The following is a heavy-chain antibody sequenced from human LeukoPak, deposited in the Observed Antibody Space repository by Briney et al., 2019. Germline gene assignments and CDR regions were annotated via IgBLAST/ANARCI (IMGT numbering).Heavy chain of an antibody. D-gene: IGHD3-22*01. CDR1: GFTFSSYA. Sequence: PGGSLRLSCAASGFTFSSYAMSWVRQAPGKGLEWVSAISGSGGSTYYADSVKGRFTISRDNAKNTLFLQMNSLRAEDTAVYYCTRDHSDSSDYYYSGDAFDIWGQGTMVTVSS. CDR2: ISGSGGST. J-gene: IGHJ3*02. CDR3: TRDHSDSSDYYYSGDAFDI. V-gene: IGHV3-23*01.